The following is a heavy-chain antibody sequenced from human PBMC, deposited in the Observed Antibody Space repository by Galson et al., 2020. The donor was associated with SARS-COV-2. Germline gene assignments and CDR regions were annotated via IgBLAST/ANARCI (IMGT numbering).Heavy chain of an antibody. D-gene: IGHD5-18*01. J-gene: IGHJ4*02. CDR2: IYYSGGT. Sequence: SETLSLTCTVSGGSVNSGNYYWSWLRQPPGKGLEWIGYIYYSGGTIYKPSLKSRVTISIDTSKNQFSLKLSSVTAADTAVYYCARDRGRGYSYGYFDYWGQGTLVTVSS. CDR3: ARDRGRGYSYGYFDY. CDR1: GGSVNSGNYY. V-gene: IGHV4-61*01.